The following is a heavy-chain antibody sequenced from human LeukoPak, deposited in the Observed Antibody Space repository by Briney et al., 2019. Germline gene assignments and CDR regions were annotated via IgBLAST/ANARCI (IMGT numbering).Heavy chain of an antibody. CDR1: GFTFDDYA. CDR2: ISYDGSNK. D-gene: IGHD7-27*01. Sequence: TGRSLRLSCAASGFTFDDYAMHWVRQAPGKGLEWVAVISYDGSNKYYADSVKGRFTISRDNSKNTLYLQMNSLRAEDTAVYYCARDRAGAFDYWGQGTLVTVSS. V-gene: IGHV3-30-3*01. CDR3: ARDRAGAFDY. J-gene: IGHJ4*02.